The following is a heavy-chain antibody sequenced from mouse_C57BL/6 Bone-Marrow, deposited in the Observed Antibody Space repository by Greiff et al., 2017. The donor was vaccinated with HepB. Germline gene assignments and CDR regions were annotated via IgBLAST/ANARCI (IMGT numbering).Heavy chain of an antibody. CDR1: GFTFSSYA. Sequence: EVKVEESGGGLVKPGGSLKLSCAASGFTFSSYAMSWVRQTPEKRLEWVATISDGGSYTYYPDNVKGRFTISRDNAKNNLYLQMSHLKSEDTAMYYCARRGGRGLKDAMDYWGQGTSVTVSS. V-gene: IGHV5-4*03. J-gene: IGHJ4*01. CDR3: ARRGGRGLKDAMDY. D-gene: IGHD1-3*01. CDR2: ISDGGSYT.